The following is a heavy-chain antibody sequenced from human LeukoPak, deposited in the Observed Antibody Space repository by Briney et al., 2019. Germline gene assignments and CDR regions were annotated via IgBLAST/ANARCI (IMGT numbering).Heavy chain of an antibody. D-gene: IGHD3-16*01. CDR3: ARTVFWGVKYYFDY. Sequence: PSETLSLTCTVSGGSISSGGYYWSWIRQHPGKGLEWTGYIYYSGSTYYDPSLKSRVTISVDTSKNQFSLKLSSVTAADTAVYYCARTVFWGVKYYFDYWGQGTLVTVSS. J-gene: IGHJ4*02. V-gene: IGHV4-31*03. CDR2: IYYSGST. CDR1: GGSISSGGYY.